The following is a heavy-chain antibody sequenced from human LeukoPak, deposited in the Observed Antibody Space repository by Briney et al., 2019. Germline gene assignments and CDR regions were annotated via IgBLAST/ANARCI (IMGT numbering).Heavy chain of an antibody. J-gene: IGHJ4*02. D-gene: IGHD2-2*01. CDR2: IGTDGDT. Sequence: GGSLRLSCAASGFTFSNYDIHWVRQAPGKGLEWVSAIGTDGDTYYSGSVRGRFTISRENAENSLYLQMNSLRAGDTAVYYCARSQTDCTSTRCSSYYFDHWGQGTLVTVSS. V-gene: IGHV3-13*01. CDR1: GFTFSNYD. CDR3: ARSQTDCTSTRCSSYYFDH.